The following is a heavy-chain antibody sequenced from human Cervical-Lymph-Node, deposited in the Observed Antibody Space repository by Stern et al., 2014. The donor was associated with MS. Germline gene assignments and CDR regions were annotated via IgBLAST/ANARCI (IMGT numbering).Heavy chain of an antibody. CDR2: SNSDGSST. V-gene: IGHV3-74*01. CDR1: GFNVSNYW. D-gene: IGHD3-3*02. CDR3: VRDTYDMSFLLGWTGGMDV. Sequence: EVQLVESGGGLVQPGGSLRLSCAASGFNVSNYWMHLVRQGPEQGLEWVSRSNSDGSSTSYAASVKGRFIISRDNAKNTLNLQMNSLRAEDTAAYYCVRDTYDMSFLLGWTGGMDVWGQGTTVTVSS. J-gene: IGHJ6*02.